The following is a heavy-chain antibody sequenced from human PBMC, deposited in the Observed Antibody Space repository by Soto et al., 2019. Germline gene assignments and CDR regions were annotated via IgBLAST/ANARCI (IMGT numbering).Heavy chain of an antibody. J-gene: IGHJ5*02. CDR3: ARYPRNNNFMLDA. Sequence: SETLSLTCTVSDDSISSGYWTWIRQPPGQILEWIGFIYYTGSTNYNPSLSTRVTMSIDTSRSQFSVNLRSVTAADTAVYFCARYPRNNNFMLDAWGQGXLVTVYS. CDR1: DDSISSGY. D-gene: IGHD1-1*01. CDR2: IYYTGST. V-gene: IGHV4-59*01.